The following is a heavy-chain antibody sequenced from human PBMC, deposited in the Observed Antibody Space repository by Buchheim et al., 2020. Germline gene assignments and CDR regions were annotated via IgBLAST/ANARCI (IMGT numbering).Heavy chain of an antibody. CDR3: AGVKSSKGYCSGGGCRYYYGMDV. V-gene: IGHV1-8*01. D-gene: IGHD2-15*01. Sequence: QVQLVQSGAEVKKPGASVKVSCKASGYTFTSYDINWVRQATGQGLEWMGWMNPNSGNTGYAQKFRGRVTMTRNTSISTAYMELSSLRSEDTAVYYCAGVKSSKGYCSGGGCRYYYGMDVWGQGNT. J-gene: IGHJ6*02. CDR1: GYTFTSYD. CDR2: MNPNSGNT.